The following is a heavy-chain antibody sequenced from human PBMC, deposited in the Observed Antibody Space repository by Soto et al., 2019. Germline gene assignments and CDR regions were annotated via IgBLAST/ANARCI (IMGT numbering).Heavy chain of an antibody. CDR3: APRIAGATHRNNNWFDP. D-gene: IGHD6-13*01. CDR2: IYWDDEK. CDR1: GFSLTTSGVG. V-gene: IGHV2-5*02. J-gene: IGHJ5*02. Sequence: QITLKESGPTLVKPTQTLTLTCTFSGFSLTTSGVGVGWFRQPPGKALEWLALIYWDDEKRYSPSLKSRLTITKDTFNNQVVLTMTNMDLVDTATYYCAPRIAGATHRNNNWFDPWGQGTLVTVSS.